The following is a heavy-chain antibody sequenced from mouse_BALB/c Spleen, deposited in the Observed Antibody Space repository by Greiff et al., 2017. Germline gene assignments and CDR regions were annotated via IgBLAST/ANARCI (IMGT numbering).Heavy chain of an antibody. V-gene: IGHV1S56*01. D-gene: IGHD1-1*01. J-gene: IGHJ3*01. Sequence: QVHVKQSGPELVKPGALVKISCKASGYTFTSYDINWVKQRPGQGLERIGWIYPGDGSTKYNEKFKGKATLTADKSSSTAYMQLSSLTSENSAVYFCARTDYYGSSYWFAYWGQGTLVTVSA. CDR3: ARTDYYGSSYWFAY. CDR1: GYTFTSYD. CDR2: IYPGDGST.